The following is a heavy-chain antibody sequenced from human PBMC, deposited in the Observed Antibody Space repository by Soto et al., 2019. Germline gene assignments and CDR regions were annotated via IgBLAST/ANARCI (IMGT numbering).Heavy chain of an antibody. CDR3: ARDKGGINYFDY. Sequence: QVQLVQSGAEVKKPGASVKVSCKASGYTFINYYIHWVRQAPGQGLEWMGIINPSGGSTSYTQKFRGRVTMTRDKYTSTVYMELNSLKSEDTAVYYCARDKGGINYFDYWGQGTLVTVSS. D-gene: IGHD1-20*01. CDR2: INPSGGST. V-gene: IGHV1-46*03. J-gene: IGHJ4*02. CDR1: GYTFINYY.